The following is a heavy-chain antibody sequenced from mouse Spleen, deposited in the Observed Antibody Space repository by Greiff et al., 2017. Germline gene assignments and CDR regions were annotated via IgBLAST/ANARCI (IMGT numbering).Heavy chain of an antibody. CDR2: IDPEDGDT. CDR1: GFNIKDYY. D-gene: IGHD2-10*02. Sequence: DVKLQESGAELVRPGASVKLSCTASGFNIKDYYMHWVKQRPEQGLEWIGRIDPEDGDTEYAPKFQGKATMTADTSSNTAYLQLSSLTSEDTAVYYCTTEYGNYDRDYWGQGTTLTVSS. CDR3: TTEYGNYDRDY. J-gene: IGHJ2*01. V-gene: IGHV14-1*01.